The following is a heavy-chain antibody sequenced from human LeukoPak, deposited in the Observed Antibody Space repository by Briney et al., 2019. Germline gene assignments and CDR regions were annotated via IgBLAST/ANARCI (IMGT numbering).Heavy chain of an antibody. D-gene: IGHD3-9*01. V-gene: IGHV3-23*01. Sequence: PGGSLRLSCAASGFTFSSYAMSWVRQAPGKGLEWVSGVSGRGGSTYYTDPVKGRFTISRDNSNNTVYLQMNSLRADDTAVYYCAKAHDILTGYFDYWGQGTLVTVSS. J-gene: IGHJ4*02. CDR3: AKAHDILTGYFDY. CDR2: VSGRGGST. CDR1: GFTFSSYA.